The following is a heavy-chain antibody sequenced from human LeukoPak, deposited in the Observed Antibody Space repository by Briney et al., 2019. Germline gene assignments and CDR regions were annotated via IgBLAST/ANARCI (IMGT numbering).Heavy chain of an antibody. J-gene: IGHJ4*02. D-gene: IGHD5-12*01. CDR2: IYHSGST. Sequence: IPSQTLSLTCAVSGSSINSGGYSWSWIRQPPGKGLEWIGYIYHSGSTYYNPSLKSRVTISVDRSKNQFSLKLSSVTAADTAVYYCARKVGGYDSTFDYWGQGTPVTVSS. V-gene: IGHV4-30-2*01. CDR3: ARKVGGYDSTFDY. CDR1: GSSINSGGYS.